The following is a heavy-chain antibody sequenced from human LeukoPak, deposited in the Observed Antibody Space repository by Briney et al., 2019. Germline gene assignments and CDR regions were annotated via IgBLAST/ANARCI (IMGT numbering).Heavy chain of an antibody. V-gene: IGHV4-59*01. CDR2: IYYSGST. CDR3: ARTTYYYDSSGLEAFDI. CDR1: GGSISSYY. D-gene: IGHD3-22*01. Sequence: SETLSLTCTVSGGSISSYYWSWIRQPPGKGLEWIGYIYYSGSTNYNPSLKSRVTISVDASKNQFSLKLSSVTAADTAVYYCARTTYYYDSSGLEAFDIWGQGTMVTVSS. J-gene: IGHJ3*02.